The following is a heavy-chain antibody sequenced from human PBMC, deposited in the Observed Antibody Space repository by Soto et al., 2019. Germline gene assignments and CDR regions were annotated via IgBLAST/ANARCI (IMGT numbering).Heavy chain of an antibody. CDR3: ARTLWDTAMVPRVDG. Sequence: TGGSLRLSCAASGFTFSSYAMHWVRQAPGKGLEWVAVISYDGSNKYYADSVKGRFTISRDNSKNTLYLQMNSLRAEDTAVYYCARTLWDTAMVPRVDGWGQGTTVTVSS. D-gene: IGHD5-18*01. CDR1: GFTFSSYA. CDR2: ISYDGSNK. V-gene: IGHV3-30-3*01. J-gene: IGHJ6*02.